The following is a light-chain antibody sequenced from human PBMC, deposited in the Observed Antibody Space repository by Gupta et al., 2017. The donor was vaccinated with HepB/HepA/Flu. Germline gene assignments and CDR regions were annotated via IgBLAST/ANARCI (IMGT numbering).Light chain of an antibody. CDR3: QDYSSCPIS. Sequence: DIQMTQSPSTLSASVGDRVTITCRASQSISTWLTWYQQKPGKAPNLLIYKASSLERVVPSRFSGSGSGTVFTVAISGLQPDDFATYYCQDYSSCPISFGQGTRLEIK. CDR2: KAS. CDR1: QSISTW. J-gene: IGKJ5*01. V-gene: IGKV1-5*03.